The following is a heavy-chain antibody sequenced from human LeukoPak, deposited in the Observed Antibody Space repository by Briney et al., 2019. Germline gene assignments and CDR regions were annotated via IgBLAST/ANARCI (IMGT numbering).Heavy chain of an antibody. CDR1: GFTVSSNY. CDR3: ARGRVSSSTWYSTYYYYFYMDV. D-gene: IGHD6-13*01. J-gene: IGHJ6*03. Sequence: PGGSLRLSCAASGFTVSSNYMSWVRQAPGKGLEWVSVIYSGGSTYYADSVKGRFTISRDNSKNTLYLQMNNLRAEDTAVYYCARGRVSSSTWYSTYYYYFYMDVWGKGTPVTVSS. V-gene: IGHV3-53*01. CDR2: IYSGGST.